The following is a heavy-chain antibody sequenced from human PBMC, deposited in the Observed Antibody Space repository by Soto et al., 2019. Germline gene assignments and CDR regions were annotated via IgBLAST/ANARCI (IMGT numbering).Heavy chain of an antibody. V-gene: IGHV3-23*01. CDR1: GFTFSSYA. CDR3: AKEGGYCSGGSCYSFHYYYGMDV. Sequence: GGSRRLSCAASGFTFSSYAMSWVRQAPGKGLEWVSAISGSGGSTYYADSVKGRFTISRDNSKNTLYLQMNSLRAEDTAVYYCAKEGGYCSGGSCYSFHYYYGMDVWGQGTTVTVSS. CDR2: ISGSGGST. D-gene: IGHD2-15*01. J-gene: IGHJ6*02.